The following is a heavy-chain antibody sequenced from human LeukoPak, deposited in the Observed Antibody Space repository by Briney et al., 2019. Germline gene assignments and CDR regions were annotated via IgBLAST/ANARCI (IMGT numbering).Heavy chain of an antibody. Sequence: GGSLRLSCAASGFTFSIFAMAWVRQAPGKGLEWVSSISGSGGNTYYPDSVKGRFTISRDNSQNTLYLHMNSLRADDTAVYYCAKAYYYDSSAYYSGRLLYFQHWGQGTLVTVSS. CDR1: GFTFSIFA. CDR2: ISGSGGNT. J-gene: IGHJ1*01. V-gene: IGHV3-23*01. D-gene: IGHD3-22*01. CDR3: AKAYYYDSSAYYSGRLLYFQH.